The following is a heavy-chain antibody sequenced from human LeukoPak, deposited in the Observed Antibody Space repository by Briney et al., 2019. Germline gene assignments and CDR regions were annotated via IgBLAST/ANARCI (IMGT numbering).Heavy chain of an antibody. D-gene: IGHD3/OR15-3a*01. Sequence: PGGSLRLSCAASGFTFSSYGMHWVRQAPGKGLERVSVISANGDDTYYADSVKGRFSISRDNSKNILYLQMNSLRAEDTAVYYCAKRDWPYYFDYWGQGTLVTVSS. V-gene: IGHV3-23*01. J-gene: IGHJ4*02. CDR2: ISANGDDT. CDR1: GFTFSSYG. CDR3: AKRDWPYYFDY.